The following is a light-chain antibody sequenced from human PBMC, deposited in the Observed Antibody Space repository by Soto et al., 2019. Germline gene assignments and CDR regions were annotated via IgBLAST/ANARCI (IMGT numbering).Light chain of an antibody. Sequence: DLHMTQSPSTLSGSVGDRVTITCRASQTISSWLAWYQQKPGKAPKLLIYKASTLKSGVPSRFSGSGSGTDFTLTISSLQPEDFATYYCQQCNSYSAAFGQGTKVDIK. CDR2: KAS. CDR3: QQCNSYSAA. J-gene: IGKJ1*01. V-gene: IGKV1-5*03. CDR1: QTISSW.